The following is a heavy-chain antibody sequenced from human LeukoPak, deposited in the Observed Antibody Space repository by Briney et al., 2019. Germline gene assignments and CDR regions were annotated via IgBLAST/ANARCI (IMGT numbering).Heavy chain of an antibody. V-gene: IGHV1-69*13. CDR1: GGTFSSYA. J-gene: IGHJ4*02. D-gene: IGHD4-11*01. CDR2: IIPIFGTA. Sequence: AASVTVSCKASGGTFSSYAISWVRQAPGQGLEWMGGIIPIFGTANYAQKFQGRVTITADESTSTAYMELSSLRSEDTAVYYCASCDCYSNYLFWYFDYWGQGTLVTVSS. CDR3: ASCDCYSNYLFWYFDY.